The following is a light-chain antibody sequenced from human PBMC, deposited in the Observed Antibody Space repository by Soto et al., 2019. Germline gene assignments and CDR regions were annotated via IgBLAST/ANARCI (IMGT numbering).Light chain of an antibody. Sequence: QSVLTQPASVSGSPGQSITISCTGTNSDVGGYNYVSWFRQHPGKAPKLVIYDVSNRPSGVSSRFSGSKSGNTASLTISGLQAEDEADYYCTSYTTSSTLSYVFGTGTK. CDR2: DVS. J-gene: IGLJ1*01. V-gene: IGLV2-14*01. CDR3: TSYTTSSTLSYV. CDR1: NSDVGGYNY.